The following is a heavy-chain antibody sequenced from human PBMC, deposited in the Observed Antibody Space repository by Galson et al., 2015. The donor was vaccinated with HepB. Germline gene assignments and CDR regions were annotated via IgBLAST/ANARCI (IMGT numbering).Heavy chain of an antibody. J-gene: IGHJ3*02. CDR2: IWYDGSLQ. D-gene: IGHD3-9*01. CDR1: GSDFGVHG. V-gene: IGHV3-33*01. CDR3: ARYFGNLAAFDI. Sequence: SLRLSCAASGSDFGVHGMHWVRQAPGKGLEWVAVIWYDGSLQYYVDSVKGRFTISRDNSKNMLYLQVNSLRAEDTAVYYCARYFGNLAAFDIWGQGTVVTVSS.